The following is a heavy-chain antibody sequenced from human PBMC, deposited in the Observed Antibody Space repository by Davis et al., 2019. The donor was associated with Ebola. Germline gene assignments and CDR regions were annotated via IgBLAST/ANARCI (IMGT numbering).Heavy chain of an antibody. CDR1: GFTFSSYS. Sequence: GESLKISCAASGFTFSSYSMNWVRQAPGKGLEWVAFIRSSGTYIYYADSVKGRFTITRDNAKNSLYLQMNSLRAEDTAVYYCARERAAAYFDYWGQGTLVTVSS. CDR2: IRSSGTYI. V-gene: IGHV3-21*01. J-gene: IGHJ4*02. CDR3: ARERAAAYFDY. D-gene: IGHD6-13*01.